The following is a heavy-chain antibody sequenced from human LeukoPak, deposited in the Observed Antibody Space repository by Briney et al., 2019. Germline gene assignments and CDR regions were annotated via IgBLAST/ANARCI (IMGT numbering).Heavy chain of an antibody. D-gene: IGHD2-2*01. Sequence: GGSLRLSCAASGFTFSSYWMHWVRQAPGKGLVWVSRINSDGSSTSYADSVKGRFTISRDNAKNTLYLQMNSLRAEDTAVYYCARDYRDIVVVPAARSPPAEYFQHWGQGTLVTVSS. J-gene: IGHJ1*01. CDR1: GFTFSSYW. V-gene: IGHV3-74*01. CDR3: ARDYRDIVVVPAARSPPAEYFQH. CDR2: INSDGSST.